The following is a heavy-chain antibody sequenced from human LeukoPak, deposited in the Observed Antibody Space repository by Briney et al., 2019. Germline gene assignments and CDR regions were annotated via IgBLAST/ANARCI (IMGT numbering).Heavy chain of an antibody. CDR1: GFTFDDYA. D-gene: IGHD4-17*01. CDR3: AKDMRDYGDYNYYYGMDV. V-gene: IGHV3-43*02. Sequence: GGSLRLSCAASGFTFDDYAMHWVRQAPGKGLEWVSLISGDGGSTHYVDSVKGRFTISRDNSKNSLYLQMNSLRTEDTALYYCAKDMRDYGDYNYYYGMDVWGQGTTVTVSS. J-gene: IGHJ6*02. CDR2: ISGDGGST.